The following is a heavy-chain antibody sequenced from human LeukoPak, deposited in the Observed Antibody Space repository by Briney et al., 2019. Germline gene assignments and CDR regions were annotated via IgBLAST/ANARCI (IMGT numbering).Heavy chain of an antibody. J-gene: IGHJ4*02. CDR3: ARGGAARPDY. D-gene: IGHD6-6*01. CDR2: ISSSSSTM. Sequence: PGGSLRLSRAASGFPFNNFGMNWVRQAPGKGLEWVSYISSSSSTMSYADSVKGRFTISRDNAKNSLFLQMNSLRAEDTAVYYCARGGAARPDYWGQGTLVTVSS. V-gene: IGHV3-48*01. CDR1: GFPFNNFG.